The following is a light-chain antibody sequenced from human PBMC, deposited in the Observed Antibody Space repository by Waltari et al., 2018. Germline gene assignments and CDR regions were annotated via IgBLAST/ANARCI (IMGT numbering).Light chain of an antibody. CDR3: SSYTTSSTLVV. V-gene: IGLV2-14*03. Sequence: QSALTQPASVSGSPGQSIPISCTGTNSDVGGYNYVSWYQQHPDKAPKLMIYDVSNRPSGVSNRFSGSKSGNTASLTISGLQAEDEGDYFCSSYTTSSTLVVFGGGTKLTVL. CDR2: DVS. J-gene: IGLJ2*01. CDR1: NSDVGGYNY.